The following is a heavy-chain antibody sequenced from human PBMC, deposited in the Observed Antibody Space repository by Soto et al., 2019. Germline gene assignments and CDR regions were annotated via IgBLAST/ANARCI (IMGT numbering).Heavy chain of an antibody. J-gene: IGHJ6*02. V-gene: IGHV1-8*01. Sequence: ASVKVSSKASESTFMDYDISWVRQATGQGLEWMGWMNPNSGNTGYALKFQGRVSMTRNTSIYTVYLELSSLKASDTAMYYCARGPPFVVVPAATVAAGGMDVWGQGTTVTVSS. CDR3: ARGPPFVVVPAATVAAGGMDV. D-gene: IGHD2-2*01. CDR1: ESTFMDYD. CDR2: MNPNSGNT.